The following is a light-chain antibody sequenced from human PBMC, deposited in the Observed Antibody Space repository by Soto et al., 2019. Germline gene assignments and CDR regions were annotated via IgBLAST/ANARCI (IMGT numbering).Light chain of an antibody. V-gene: IGKV3-11*01. J-gene: IGKJ4*01. CDR3: HQRSAWPLS. Sequence: EIVLTQSPATLSLSPGERATLSCRASQSVSSYLVWYQQKPGQAPRLLIYDASNRATGIPARFSGSGSGTDFTLTISSLEPEDFAVYYCHQRSAWPLSFGGGTKVEIK. CDR1: QSVSSY. CDR2: DAS.